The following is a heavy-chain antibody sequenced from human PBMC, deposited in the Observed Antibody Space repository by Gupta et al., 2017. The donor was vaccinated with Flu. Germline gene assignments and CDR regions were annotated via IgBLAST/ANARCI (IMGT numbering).Heavy chain of an antibody. CDR3: ARHRDPLAWVVGAANTPHFDY. CDR1: GYSFRSYW. V-gene: IGHV5-51*01. J-gene: IGHJ4*02. D-gene: IGHD1-26*01. CDR2: IYPGDSDT. Sequence: EVQLVQSGAEVKKHGESLQISCKCSGYSFRSYWIAWVRQMRGTVLEYMGIIYPGDSDTRYSPSFQGQVTISADKSISTAYLQWSSLKASDTAIYYCARHRDPLAWVVGAANTPHFDYWGQGTLVTVSS.